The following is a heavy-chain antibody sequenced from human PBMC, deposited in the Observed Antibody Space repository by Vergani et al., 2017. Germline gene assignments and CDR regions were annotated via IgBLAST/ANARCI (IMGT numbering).Heavy chain of an antibody. Sequence: EVQLLESGGDLVQPGGSLRLSCAASGFTFNHYAMNWVRQAPGKGLEWVSGISGSGGSTYYAGSVKGRFTISRDSSKNTLYLQMNSLSAGYTAVYYCAKANPRNSGYYYLYYYHAMDVWCQGTTVTVSS. CDR2: ISGSGGST. CDR3: AKANPRNSGYYYLYYYHAMDV. D-gene: IGHD5-12*01. J-gene: IGHJ6*02. CDR1: GFTFNHYA. V-gene: IGHV3-23*01.